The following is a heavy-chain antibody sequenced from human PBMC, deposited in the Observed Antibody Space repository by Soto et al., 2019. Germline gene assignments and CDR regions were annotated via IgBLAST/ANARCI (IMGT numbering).Heavy chain of an antibody. J-gene: IGHJ4*02. CDR1: GGSISSSYY. CDR2: TYYSGST. Sequence: SETLSLTCTVSGGSISSSYYWGWIRQPPGKGLEWIGSTYYSGSTYYNPFLNSRATTSVNTSKNQYTLKLSPVTAADTAVYYCAGGDAPSELYESSGYYFSTFDYWGQGTLVTVSS. V-gene: IGHV4-39*01. CDR3: AGGDAPSELYESSGYYFSTFDY. D-gene: IGHD3-22*01.